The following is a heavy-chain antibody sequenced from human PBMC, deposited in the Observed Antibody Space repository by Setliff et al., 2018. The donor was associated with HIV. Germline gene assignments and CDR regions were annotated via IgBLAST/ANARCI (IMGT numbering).Heavy chain of an antibody. J-gene: IGHJ4*02. CDR3: ARHHELTAHGLFDS. CDR2: VHYSGST. V-gene: IGHV4-39*01. Sequence: PSETLSLTCTVSDGSISSTNHYWGWIRQSPGKRLEWIGTVHYSGSTYYNPSLKSRLTISVDTSTNHFSLKLSSVAAADTAVYYCARHHELTAHGLFDSWGQGTLVTVSS. D-gene: IGHD1-7*01. CDR1: DGSISSTNHY.